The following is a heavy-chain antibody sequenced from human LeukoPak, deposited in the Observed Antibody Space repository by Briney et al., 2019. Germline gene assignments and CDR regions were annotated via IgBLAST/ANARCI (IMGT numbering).Heavy chain of an antibody. Sequence: ASVKVSCKVSGYTFTDYYMHWVQQAPGKGLEWMGLVDPEDGETIYAEKFQGRVTITADTSTDTAYMELSSLRSEDTAVYYCATSLSSSCWFDYWGQGTLVTVSS. CDR3: ATSLSSSCWFDY. D-gene: IGHD6-19*01. V-gene: IGHV1-69-2*01. J-gene: IGHJ4*02. CDR1: GYTFTDYY. CDR2: VDPEDGET.